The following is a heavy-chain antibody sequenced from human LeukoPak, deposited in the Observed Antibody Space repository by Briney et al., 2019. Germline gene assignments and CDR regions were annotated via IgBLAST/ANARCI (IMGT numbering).Heavy chain of an antibody. CDR1: GFTFSDYY. J-gene: IGHJ5*02. Sequence: GGSLRLSCAASGFTFSDYYMSWIRQAPGKGLEWVSYISSSGSTIYYADSVKGRFTISRDNAKNSLYLQMSSLRAEDTAVYYCARDDYYGSGSPDSRFDPWGQGTLVTVSS. D-gene: IGHD3-10*01. V-gene: IGHV3-11*01. CDR3: ARDDYYGSGSPDSRFDP. CDR2: ISSSGSTI.